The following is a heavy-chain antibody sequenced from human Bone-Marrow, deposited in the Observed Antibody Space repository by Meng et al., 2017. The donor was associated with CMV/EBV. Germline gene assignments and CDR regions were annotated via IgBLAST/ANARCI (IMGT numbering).Heavy chain of an antibody. CDR1: GFTVSSNY. CDR3: AREIVVVPAAIYYYYGMDV. CDR2: ISSSGSTI. J-gene: IGHJ6*02. Sequence: GESLKISCADSGFTVSSNYRSWVRQAPGKGLEWVSYISSSGSTIYYADSVKGRFTIFRDNAKDSLYLQMNSLRAEDTAVYYCAREIVVVPAAIYYYYGMDVWGQGTTVTVSS. D-gene: IGHD2-2*02. V-gene: IGHV3-11*04.